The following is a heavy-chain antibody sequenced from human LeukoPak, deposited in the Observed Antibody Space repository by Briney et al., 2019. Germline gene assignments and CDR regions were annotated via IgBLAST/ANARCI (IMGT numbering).Heavy chain of an antibody. D-gene: IGHD3-22*01. CDR2: IRYDGSNK. J-gene: IGHJ4*02. Sequence: GGSLRLSCTVSGFSVSDNSMSWVRQAPGKELEWVAFIRYDGSNKYYADSVKGRFTISRDNSKNTLNLQMSSLRAEDTAVYYCAREILTYYYDSSGYTHFDYWGQGTLVTVSS. CDR3: AREILTYYYDSSGYTHFDY. CDR1: GFSVSDNS. V-gene: IGHV3-30*02.